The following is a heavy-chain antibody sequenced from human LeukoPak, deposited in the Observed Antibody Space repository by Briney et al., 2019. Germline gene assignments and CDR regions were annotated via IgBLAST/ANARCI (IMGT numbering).Heavy chain of an antibody. CDR1: GFTFSTYS. CDR2: IRSGSAYI. V-gene: IGHV3-21*01. CDR3: ARDGIFDY. Sequence: GGSLRLSCAASGFTFSTYSMHWVRQAPGKGLEWVSSIRSGSAYINYADSVKGRFTISRDDAKNSLYLQMNSLRAEDTAVYYCARDGIFDYWGQGTLVTVSS. J-gene: IGHJ4*02.